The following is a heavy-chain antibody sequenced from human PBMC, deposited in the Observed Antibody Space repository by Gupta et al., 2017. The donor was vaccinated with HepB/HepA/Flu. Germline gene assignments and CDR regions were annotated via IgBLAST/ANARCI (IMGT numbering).Heavy chain of an antibody. CDR1: GYKFVSNY. D-gene: IGHD3-10*01. CDR3: ARQRDSGGDVFDV. V-gene: IGHV5-51*01. CDR2: VYPSDSSV. J-gene: IGHJ3*01. Sequence: EVQLVQSGAEVKKPGESLQISCKASGYKFVSNYIAWVRQTPDKGLEWLGIVYPSDSSVTYSPSYHGQATISADESINTAYLQWASLRASDSATDYCARQRDSGGDVFDVWGQGTKVTVSS.